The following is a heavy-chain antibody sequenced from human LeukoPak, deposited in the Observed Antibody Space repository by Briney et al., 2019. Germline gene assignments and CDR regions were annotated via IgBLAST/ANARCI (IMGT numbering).Heavy chain of an antibody. CDR3: ARALSVGGVVTAMGY. V-gene: IGHV1-2*04. D-gene: IGHD2-21*02. Sequence: ASVKVSCKVSGYTLTELSMHWVRQAPGQGLEWMGWINPNSGATSFAQKFQGCVTMTRDTSISTAYMELSRLRSDDTAVYYCARALSVGGVVTAMGYWGQGTLVTVSS. CDR1: GYTLTELS. CDR2: INPNSGAT. J-gene: IGHJ4*02.